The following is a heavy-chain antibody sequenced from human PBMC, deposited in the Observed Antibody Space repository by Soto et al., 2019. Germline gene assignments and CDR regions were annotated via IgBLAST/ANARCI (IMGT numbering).Heavy chain of an antibody. D-gene: IGHD5-18*01. CDR3: AREVGIGYSYGSYYFDY. CDR1: GGTFSSYA. Sequence: SVKVSCKASGGTFSSYAISWVRQAPGQGLEWMGGIIPIFGTANYAQKFQGRVTITADESTSTAYMELSSLRSEDTAVYYCAREVGIGYSYGSYYFDYCGQGTPVTVYS. V-gene: IGHV1-69*13. J-gene: IGHJ4*02. CDR2: IIPIFGTA.